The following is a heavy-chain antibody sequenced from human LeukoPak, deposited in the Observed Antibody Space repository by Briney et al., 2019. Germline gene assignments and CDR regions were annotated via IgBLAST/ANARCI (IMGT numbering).Heavy chain of an antibody. CDR1: GSTFSNAW. D-gene: IGHD3-10*01. CDR2: IKSKTDGGTV. V-gene: IGHV3-15*01. J-gene: IGHJ3*01. Sequence: GGSLRLSCAASGSTFSNAWMNWVRQAPGKGLEWVGRIKSKTDGGTVDYTTPVKGRFTISRDDSKNTLYLQMNSLKTEDTAVYYCTTNYYGSGSYSSEAYDVWGQGTMVTVYS. CDR3: TTNYYGSGSYSSEAYDV.